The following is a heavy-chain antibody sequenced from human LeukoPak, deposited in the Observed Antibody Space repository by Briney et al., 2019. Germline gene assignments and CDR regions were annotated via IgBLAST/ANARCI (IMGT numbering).Heavy chain of an antibody. Sequence: SETLSLTCAVSGGSISSGSYSRSWIRQPPGKGLEWIGYIYPRGSTYYNPSLKSRVILSLDKSANQFSLNLSSVTAADTAVYYCARFSSRAMGNYLDFWGQGTLVTVSS. CDR3: ARFSSRAMGNYLDF. V-gene: IGHV4-30-2*01. J-gene: IGHJ4*02. D-gene: IGHD7-27*01. CDR1: GGSISSGSYS. CDR2: IYPRGST.